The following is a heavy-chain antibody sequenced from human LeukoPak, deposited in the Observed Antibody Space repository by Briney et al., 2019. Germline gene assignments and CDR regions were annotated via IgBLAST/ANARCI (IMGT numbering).Heavy chain of an antibody. CDR1: GGSISSYY. Sequence: SETLSLTCTVSGGSISSYYWSWLRQPPGKGLEWVGYIYYSGSTNYNTSLKSRVTISVDTSKNQFSLKLSSVTAADTAVYFCARELWSGYPIFDYWGQGTLVTVSS. J-gene: IGHJ4*02. V-gene: IGHV4-59*12. CDR3: ARELWSGYPIFDY. D-gene: IGHD3-3*01. CDR2: IYYSGST.